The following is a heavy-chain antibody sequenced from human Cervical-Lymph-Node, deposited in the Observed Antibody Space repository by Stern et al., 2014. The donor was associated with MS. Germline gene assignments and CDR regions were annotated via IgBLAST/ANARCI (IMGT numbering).Heavy chain of an antibody. CDR1: GYTFIRYY. Sequence: VQLLQPGAQVKKPGASVKVSCKGSGYTFIRYYIHWVRQAPGQGLEWMGIVNANGGSARYAQKFQGRVTMASDTSTSTVSMELSSLRSEDTAVYYCATLYDSSGNYGMEVWGQGTTVIVSS. CDR3: ATLYDSSGNYGMEV. CDR2: VNANGGSA. J-gene: IGHJ6*02. D-gene: IGHD5/OR15-5a*01. V-gene: IGHV1-46*01.